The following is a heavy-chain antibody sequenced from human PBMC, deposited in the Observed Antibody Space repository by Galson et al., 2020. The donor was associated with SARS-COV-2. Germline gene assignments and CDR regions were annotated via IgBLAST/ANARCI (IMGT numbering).Heavy chain of an antibody. CDR3: ARGDGWEPPFDY. V-gene: IGHV3-53*01. J-gene: IGHJ4*02. D-gene: IGHD1-26*01. CDR1: GITVSSNY. CDR2: IYTGGST. Sequence: GESLKISCAASGITVSSNYMSWVRQAPGTGLEWVSVIYTGGSTYYADSVKGRFTISRDNSKNTLYLQMNSLRAEDTAVYYCARGDGWEPPFDYWGQGTLVTVSS.